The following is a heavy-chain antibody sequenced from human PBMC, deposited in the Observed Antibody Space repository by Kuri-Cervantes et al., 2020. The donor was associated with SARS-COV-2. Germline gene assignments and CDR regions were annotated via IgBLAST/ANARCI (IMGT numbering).Heavy chain of an antibody. D-gene: IGHD1-7*01. CDR3: ARGVAELRYYGMDV. Sequence: LSLTCAASGFTFSTYAMHWVRQAPGKGLEWVAVISYDGSNKNYADSVKGRFTISRDNSKNTLYLQMNSLRAEDTAVYYCARGVAELRYYGMDVWGQGTTVTVSS. J-gene: IGHJ6*02. V-gene: IGHV3-30-3*01. CDR2: ISYDGSNK. CDR1: GFTFSTYA.